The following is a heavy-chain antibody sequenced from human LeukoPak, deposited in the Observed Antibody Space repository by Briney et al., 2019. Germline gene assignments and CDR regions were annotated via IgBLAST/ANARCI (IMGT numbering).Heavy chain of an antibody. V-gene: IGHV3-33*01. CDR1: GFTVSNNY. J-gene: IGHJ3*02. Sequence: GGSLRLSCAASGFTVSNNYMSWVRQAPGKGLEWVAVIWYDGKDKEYADSVEGRFIISRDNSKNTLYLQMNSLRTEDTAVYYCARRDGQDAFDIWGQGTMVTISS. CDR2: IWYDGKDK. CDR3: ARRDGQDAFDI. D-gene: IGHD5-24*01.